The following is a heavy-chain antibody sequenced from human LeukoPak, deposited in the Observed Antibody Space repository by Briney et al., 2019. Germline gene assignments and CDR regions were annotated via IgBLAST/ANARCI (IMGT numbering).Heavy chain of an antibody. J-gene: IGHJ4*02. D-gene: IGHD3-22*01. Sequence: PSETLSLTCGVSGASVSSIGYSWSWIRQPPGKGLEWIGYIYYSGSTNYNPSLKSRVTISVDTSKSQFSLKLTTMTAADTAVYYCARRRYTSGYLDYWGQGTLVTVSS. CDR3: ARRRYTSGYLDY. CDR1: GASVSSIGYS. CDR2: IYYSGST. V-gene: IGHV4-61*08.